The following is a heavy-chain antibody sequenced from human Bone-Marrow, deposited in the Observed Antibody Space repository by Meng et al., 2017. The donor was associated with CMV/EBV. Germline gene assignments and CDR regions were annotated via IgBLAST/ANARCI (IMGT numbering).Heavy chain of an antibody. J-gene: IGHJ6*02. V-gene: IGHV3-21*01. Sequence: GGSLRLSCAASGFTFSSYSMNWVRQAPGKGLEWVSSISSSSSYIYYADSVKGRFTISRDNAKNSLYLQINRLRAEDTAVYYCASSGGSSWYVGTHYYGMDVWGQGTTVTVSS. CDR2: ISSSSSYI. D-gene: IGHD6-13*01. CDR3: ASSGGSSWYVGTHYYGMDV. CDR1: GFTFSSYS.